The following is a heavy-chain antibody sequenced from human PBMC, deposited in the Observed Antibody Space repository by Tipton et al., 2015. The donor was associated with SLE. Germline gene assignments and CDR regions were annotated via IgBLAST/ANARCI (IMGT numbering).Heavy chain of an antibody. J-gene: IGHJ4*02. D-gene: IGHD6-13*01. CDR3: ARGGYSSSWRFDF. V-gene: IGHV1-69*05. CDR1: GGTFRSYA. Sequence: QLVQSGAEVKKPGSSVKVSCKASGGTFRSYAISWVRQAPGQGLEWMGGIIPILGTANYAQQFQGRVTITTDESTNTAYMDLSSLTSEDTAVYYCARGGYSSSWRFDFWGQGTLVTVSS. CDR2: IIPILGTA.